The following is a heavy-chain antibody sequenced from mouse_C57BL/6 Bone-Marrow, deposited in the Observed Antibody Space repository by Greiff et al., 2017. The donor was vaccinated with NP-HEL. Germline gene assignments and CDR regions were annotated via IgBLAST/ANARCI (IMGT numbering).Heavy chain of an antibody. CDR3: APDYYGSSLSFDD. J-gene: IGHJ2*01. D-gene: IGHD1-1*01. V-gene: IGHV1-81*01. CDR1: GYTFTSYG. Sequence: QVQLQQSGAELARPGASVKLSCKASGYTFTSYGISWVKQRTGQGLEWIGEIYPRSGNTYSNEKFKGKATLTADKSSSTAYMELRSLTSEDSAVYFCAPDYYGSSLSFDDWGQGTTLTVSS. CDR2: IYPRSGNT.